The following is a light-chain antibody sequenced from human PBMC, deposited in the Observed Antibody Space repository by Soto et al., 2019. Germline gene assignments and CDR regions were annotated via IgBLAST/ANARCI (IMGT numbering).Light chain of an antibody. CDR3: QHYGTSGL. CDR2: AS. Sequence: EIVLTQSPGTLSLSPGERATLSCRASQSVSDSYLAWYQQKPGQAPRLLIYASSRATGIPDRFSGSGSGTDFTLTISRLEPEVFAVYYCQHYGTSGLFGPGTKVDIK. V-gene: IGKV3-20*01. J-gene: IGKJ3*01. CDR1: QSVSDSY.